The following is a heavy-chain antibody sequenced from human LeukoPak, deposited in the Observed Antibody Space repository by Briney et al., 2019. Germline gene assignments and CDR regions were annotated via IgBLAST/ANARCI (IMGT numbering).Heavy chain of an antibody. V-gene: IGHV4-61*01. CDR1: GGSVSSGSYY. J-gene: IGHJ4*02. CDR3: ARESSGWYYFDY. CDR2: IYYSGST. D-gene: IGHD6-19*01. Sequence: SETLSLTCTVSGGSVSSGSYYWSWIRQPPGKGLEWIGFIYYSGSTNYNPSLKSRVTISVDTSKNQFSLKLSSVTAADTAVYYCARESSGWYYFDYWGQGTLVTVSS.